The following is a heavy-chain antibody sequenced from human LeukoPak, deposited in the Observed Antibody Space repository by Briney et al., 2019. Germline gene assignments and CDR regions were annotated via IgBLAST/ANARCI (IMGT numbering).Heavy chain of an antibody. V-gene: IGHV3-30*18. CDR1: GFTFTTYG. J-gene: IGHJ4*02. Sequence: GGSLRLSCAGSGFTFTTYGMHWVRQAPGRGLEWVAVISYDGSNAYYADSVKGRFTISRDSSKNTLYLQMNSLRAEDTAVYFCAKDSSPYPDSTGYFGDYWGQGTLVTVSS. CDR2: ISYDGSNA. CDR3: AKDSSPYPDSTGYFGDY. D-gene: IGHD3-22*01.